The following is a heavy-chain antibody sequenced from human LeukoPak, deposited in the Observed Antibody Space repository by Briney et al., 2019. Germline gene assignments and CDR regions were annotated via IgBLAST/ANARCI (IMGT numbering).Heavy chain of an antibody. J-gene: IGHJ6*03. D-gene: IGHD3-9*01. CDR1: GYTFTSYD. Sequence: ASVKVSCKASGYTFTSYDINWVRQATGQGLEWMGWMNPNSGNTGYAQKFQGRVTMTRNTSISTAYMELSSLRSEDTAVYYCARVYLLSGIRYFGSLSYHYYYMDVWGKGTTVTIS. CDR3: ARVYLLSGIRYFGSLSYHYYYMDV. CDR2: MNPNSGNT. V-gene: IGHV1-8*01.